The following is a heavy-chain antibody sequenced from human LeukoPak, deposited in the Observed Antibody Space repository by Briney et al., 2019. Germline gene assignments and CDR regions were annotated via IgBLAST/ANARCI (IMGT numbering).Heavy chain of an antibody. D-gene: IGHD5-24*01. J-gene: IGHJ6*02. V-gene: IGHV4-34*01. CDR1: GGSFSGYY. CDR2: INHSGST. Sequence: PSETLSLTCAVYGGSFSGYYWSWIRQPPGKGLEWIGEINHSGSTNYNPSLKSRVTISVDTSKNQFSLKLSSVTAADTAVYYCARSSGWHHVYYYYGMDVWGQGTTVTVSS. CDR3: ARSSGWHHVYYYYGMDV.